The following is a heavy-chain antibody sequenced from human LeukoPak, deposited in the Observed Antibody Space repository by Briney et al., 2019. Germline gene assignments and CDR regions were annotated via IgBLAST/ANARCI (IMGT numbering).Heavy chain of an antibody. Sequence: ASVKVSCKASGYTFTSYDINWVRQAPGQGLEWMGIINPSGGSTSYAQKFQGRVTMTRDTSTSTVYMELSSLRSEDTAVYYCARRSGWYVLDYWGQGTLVTVSS. CDR1: GYTFTSYD. CDR3: ARRSGWYVLDY. J-gene: IGHJ4*02. CDR2: INPSGGST. V-gene: IGHV1-46*01. D-gene: IGHD6-19*01.